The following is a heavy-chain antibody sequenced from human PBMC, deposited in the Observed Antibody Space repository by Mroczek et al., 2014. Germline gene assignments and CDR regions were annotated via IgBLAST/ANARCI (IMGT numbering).Heavy chain of an antibody. V-gene: IGHV1-18*01. Sequence: VQLQESGAEVKKPGASVKVSCKASGYTFTSYGISWVRQAPGQGLEWMGWISAYNGNTNYAQKLQGRVTMTTDTSTSTAYMELRSLRSDDTAVYYCARVVNTAMVTATYYFDYWGQGTLVTVSS. CDR1: GYTFTSYG. D-gene: IGHD5-18*01. CDR3: ARVVNTAMVTATYYFDY. J-gene: IGHJ4*02. CDR2: ISAYNGNT.